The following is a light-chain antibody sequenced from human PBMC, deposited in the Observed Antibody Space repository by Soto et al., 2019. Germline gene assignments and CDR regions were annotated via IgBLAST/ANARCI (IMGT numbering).Light chain of an antibody. Sequence: QSVLTQPRSVSGSPGQSVTISCTGTSSDVGGYNYVSWYQQHPGKAPKLMIYDVTKRPSGVPDRFSGSKSGNTASLTISGLQAEDEADYYCFSNAGGYTLVSGTGTKGTVL. J-gene: IGLJ1*01. CDR2: DVT. V-gene: IGLV2-11*01. CDR3: FSNAGGYTLV. CDR1: SSDVGGYNY.